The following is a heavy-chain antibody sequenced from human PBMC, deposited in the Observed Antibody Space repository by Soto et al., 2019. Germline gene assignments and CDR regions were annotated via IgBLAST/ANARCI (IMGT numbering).Heavy chain of an antibody. D-gene: IGHD6-19*01. V-gene: IGHV3-30*18. CDR1: GFTFSDYA. CDR3: AKGGRQWLVTSDFNY. Sequence: VQLVESGGGVVQPGRSLRLSCAASGFTFSDYAMHWVRQAPGKGLEWLAVVSHDGRNTHYADSVKGRFTISRDSSKNTVSLEMTSLRAEETAVYYWAKGGRQWLVTSDFNYWGQGALVTVSS. J-gene: IGHJ4*02. CDR2: VSHDGRNT.